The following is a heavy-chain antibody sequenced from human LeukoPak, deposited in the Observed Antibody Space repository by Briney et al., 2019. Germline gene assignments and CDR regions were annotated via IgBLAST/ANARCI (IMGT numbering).Heavy chain of an antibody. CDR1: GGSISSSSYY. J-gene: IGHJ3*02. CDR2: IYYSGST. Sequence: SETLSLTCTVSGGSISSSSYYWGWIRQPPGKGLEWIGSIYYSGSTYSNPSLKSRVTISVDTSKNQFSLKLSSVTAADTAVYYCARIDFDWLLEGRLNAFDIWGQGTMVTVSS. CDR3: ARIDFDWLLEGRLNAFDI. V-gene: IGHV4-39*07. D-gene: IGHD3-9*01.